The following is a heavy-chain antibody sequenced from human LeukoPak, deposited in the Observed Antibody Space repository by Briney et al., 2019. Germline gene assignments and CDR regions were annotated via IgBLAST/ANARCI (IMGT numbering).Heavy chain of an antibody. J-gene: IGHJ6*02. CDR1: GGTFSSYA. CDR3: ASGQLPYRVLYYYGMDV. Sequence: ASVKVSCKASGGTFSSYAISWVRQAPGQGLEWMGGIIPIFGTANYAQKFQGRVTITADESTSTAYMELSSLRSEDMAVYYCASGQLPYRVLYYYGMDVWGQGTTVTVSS. D-gene: IGHD2-2*02. V-gene: IGHV1-69*13. CDR2: IIPIFGTA.